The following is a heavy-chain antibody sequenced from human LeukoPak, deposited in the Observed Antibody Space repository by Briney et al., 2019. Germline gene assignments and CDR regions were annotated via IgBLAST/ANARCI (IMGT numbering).Heavy chain of an antibody. J-gene: IGHJ4*02. CDR1: GGSITITNYY. Sequence: SETLSLTCTVSGGSITITNYYWGWIRQPPGKGLEWVGNIYHDGSTYYNPSLKSRLTMSLDTSKNQFSLRLSSVTAADTAVYYCARAAAGTGNFDYWGQGTLVTVSS. V-gene: IGHV4-39*07. CDR3: ARAAAGTGNFDY. CDR2: IYHDGST. D-gene: IGHD6-13*01.